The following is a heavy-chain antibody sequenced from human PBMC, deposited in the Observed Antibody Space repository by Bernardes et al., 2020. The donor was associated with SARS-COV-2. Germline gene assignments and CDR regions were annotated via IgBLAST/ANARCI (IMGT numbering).Heavy chain of an antibody. D-gene: IGHD3-10*01. CDR2: INPSDSSA. V-gene: IGHV1-46*01. J-gene: IGHJ4*02. CDR1: GYTFTSYY. CDR3: ARFGEGGV. Sequence: ASVKVSCKASGYTFTSYYMHWVRQAPGQGLEWVGIINPSDSSATYAQKFQGRVTMTRDTSTSTVYMELSSLRSEDTAVYYCARFGEGGVWGQGTLVTVSS.